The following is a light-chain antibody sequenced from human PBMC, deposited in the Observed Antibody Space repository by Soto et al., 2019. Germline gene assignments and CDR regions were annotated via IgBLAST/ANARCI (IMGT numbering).Light chain of an antibody. J-gene: IGKJ2*01. CDR1: EGIHIH. CDR2: GAS. CDR3: QRYNNWPHT. Sequence: IIMTQSPATLSVSPGETATLSCRASEGIHIHVAWYQQKPGQPPRLLIYGASTRATGVPARFSGSGSGTDYSLTISGLQSEDSAVYYCQRYNNWPHTFGQGTKVDI. V-gene: IGKV3-15*01.